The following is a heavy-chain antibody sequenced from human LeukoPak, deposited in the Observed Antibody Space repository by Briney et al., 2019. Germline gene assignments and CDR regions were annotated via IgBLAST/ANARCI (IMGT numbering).Heavy chain of an antibody. CDR1: GFTFSSYS. J-gene: IGHJ6*04. Sequence: GGSLRLSCAASGFTFSSYSMNWVRQAPGKGLEWVSSISSSSSYIYYADSVKGRFTISRDNAKKSLYLKMNSLRAEETAVYYCARRVRGVIISYGMDVWGKGTTVTVSS. V-gene: IGHV3-21*01. CDR2: ISSSSSYI. CDR3: ARRVRGVIISYGMDV. D-gene: IGHD3-10*01.